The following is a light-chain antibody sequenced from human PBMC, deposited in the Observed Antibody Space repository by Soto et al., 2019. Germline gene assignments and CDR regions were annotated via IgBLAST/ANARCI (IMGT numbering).Light chain of an antibody. Sequence: IQMTQSPSTLSASVGDTVTITCRASQSISSYLAWYQQKPGKAPKLLIYAASTLQSGVPSRFSGSGSGTDFTLTISCLQSEDFATYYCQQYYSYPITFGQGTRLEIK. CDR2: AAS. CDR1: QSISSY. CDR3: QQYYSYPIT. V-gene: IGKV1-8*01. J-gene: IGKJ5*01.